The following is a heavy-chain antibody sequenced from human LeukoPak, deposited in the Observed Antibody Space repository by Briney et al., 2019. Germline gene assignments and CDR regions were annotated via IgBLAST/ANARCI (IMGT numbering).Heavy chain of an antibody. CDR3: ARDRYYMDV. CDR2: IYYSGST. CDR1: GGSISSSSYY. V-gene: IGHV4-39*07. J-gene: IGHJ6*03. Sequence: SETLSLTCTVPGGSISSSSYYWGWIRQPPGKGLEWIGSIYYSGSTYYNPSLKSRVTISVDTSKNQFSLKLSSVAAADTAVYYCARDRYYMDVWGKGTTVTVSS.